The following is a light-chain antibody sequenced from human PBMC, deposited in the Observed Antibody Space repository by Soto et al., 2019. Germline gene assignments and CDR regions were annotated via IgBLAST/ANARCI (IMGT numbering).Light chain of an antibody. CDR1: SSDVGGYNY. V-gene: IGLV2-14*01. CDR3: SSYTSSSTII. CDR2: DVS. Sequence: QSALSQPASVSGSLGQSITISCIGTSSDVGGYNYVSWYQQHPGKAPKVMIYDVSNRPSGLSNRFSGSKSGNTASLTISGLQAEDEADYYCSSYTSSSTIIFGGGTQLTVL. J-gene: IGLJ2*01.